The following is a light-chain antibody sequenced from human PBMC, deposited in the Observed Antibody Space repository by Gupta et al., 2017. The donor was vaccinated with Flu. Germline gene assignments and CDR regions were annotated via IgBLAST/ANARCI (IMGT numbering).Light chain of an antibody. CDR3: QQEDNIPIT. V-gene: IGKV4-1*01. J-gene: IGKJ4*01. CDR2: CAS. CDR1: QSLLYNPNNRHY. Sequence: DIVITQSPDSLAVALGERATIHCKSSQSLLYNPNNRHYLAWYQQKPGQPPKLLIYCASTRAPGVPDRFSGGESGTDLTLTITSLQAEDVAVYYCQQEDNIPITFGGGTKVDTK.